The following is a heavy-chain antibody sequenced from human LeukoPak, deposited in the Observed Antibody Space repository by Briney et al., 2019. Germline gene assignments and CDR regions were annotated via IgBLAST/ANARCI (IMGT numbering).Heavy chain of an antibody. D-gene: IGHD1-1*01. CDR1: VGTVSSGCIS. V-gene: IGHV4-30-2*06. Sequence: SEIVSLTCAVSVGTVSSGCISWTWIRQSPGRGLEWTGYIFHSGSTYYNPSLKSRVTISVDTSKNQFSLKLSSVTAADTAVYYCARGRRWRVLPDYWGQGTLVTVSS. CDR3: ARGRRWRVLPDY. J-gene: IGHJ4*02. CDR2: IFHSGST.